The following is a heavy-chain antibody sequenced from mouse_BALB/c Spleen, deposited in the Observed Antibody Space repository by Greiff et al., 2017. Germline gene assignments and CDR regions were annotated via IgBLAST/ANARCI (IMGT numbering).Heavy chain of an antibody. V-gene: IGHV14-3*02. CDR3: ASFDGYYAYYYAMDY. J-gene: IGHJ4*01. CDR2: IDPANGNT. Sequence: VQLQQSGAELVKPGASVKLSCTASGFNIKDTYMHWVKQRPEQGLEWIGRIDPANGNTKYDPKFQGKATITADTSSNTAYLQLSSLTSEDTAVYYCASFDGYYAYYYAMDYWGQGTSVTVSS. D-gene: IGHD2-3*01. CDR1: GFNIKDTY.